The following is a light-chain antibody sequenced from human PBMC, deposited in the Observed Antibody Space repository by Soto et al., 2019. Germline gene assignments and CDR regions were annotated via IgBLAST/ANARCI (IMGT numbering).Light chain of an antibody. J-gene: IGLJ3*02. CDR2: EVT. CDR3: SSYTSAATLGV. Sequence: QSALTQPASVSGSPGQSITISCTGTSSDVGGFNYVSWYQQHPGKAPKLIILEVTNRPSGVSHRFSGSKSGNTASLTISGLQAEDEADYHCSSYTSAATLGVFGGGTKLTVL. V-gene: IGLV2-14*01. CDR1: SSDVGGFNY.